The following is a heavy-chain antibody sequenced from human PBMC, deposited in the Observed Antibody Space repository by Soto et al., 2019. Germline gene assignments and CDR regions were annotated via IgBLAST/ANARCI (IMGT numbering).Heavy chain of an antibody. CDR3: ARGSGPRGRPY. CDR2: INGDGSTT. D-gene: IGHD6-25*01. V-gene: IGHV3-74*01. J-gene: IGHJ4*02. CDR1: GFIFNNYW. Sequence: RLSCAAPGFIFNNYWMHWVRQAPGKGLVWVARINGDGSTTTYVDSVKGRFTISRDNAKNTVYLQMNSLRAEDTAVYYCARGSGPRGRPYWGQGILVTVYS.